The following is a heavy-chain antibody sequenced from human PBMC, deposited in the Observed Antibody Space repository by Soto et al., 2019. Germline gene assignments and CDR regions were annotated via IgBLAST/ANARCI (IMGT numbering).Heavy chain of an antibody. V-gene: IGHV1-8*01. D-gene: IGHD3-10*01. CDR2: MNPNSGNT. J-gene: IGHJ5*02. Sequence: ASVKVSCKASGYTFTSYDINWVRQATGQGLEWMGWMNPNSGNTGYAQKFQGRVTMTRNTSISTAYMELSSLRSEDTAVYYCARGWAMVRGVIIDNWFDPWGQGTLVTVSS. CDR3: ARGWAMVRGVIIDNWFDP. CDR1: GYTFTSYD.